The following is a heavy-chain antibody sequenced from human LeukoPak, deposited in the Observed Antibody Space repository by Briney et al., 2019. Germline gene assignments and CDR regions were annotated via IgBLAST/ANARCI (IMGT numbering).Heavy chain of an antibody. CDR2: IYYSGST. J-gene: IGHJ3*02. D-gene: IGHD3-22*01. CDR3: ARELGPTYYDSHDAFDI. Sequence: PSETLSLTCTVSGGSISSGGYYWSWIRQHPGKGLEWIGYIYYSGSTYYNPSLKSRVTISVDTSKNQFSLKLSSVTAADTAVYYCARELGPTYYDSHDAFDIWGQGTMVTVSS. V-gene: IGHV4-31*03. CDR1: GGSISSGGYY.